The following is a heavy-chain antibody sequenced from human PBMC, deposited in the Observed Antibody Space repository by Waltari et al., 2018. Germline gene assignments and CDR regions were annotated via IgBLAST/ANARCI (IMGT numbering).Heavy chain of an antibody. D-gene: IGHD2-15*01. CDR3: SRHTPCHAGICPHAFDI. CDR2: IRPTSAVI. Sequence: EVQLVESGGGLVKPGGSLRLSCAAAGFTLSDSSLNWVLQAPGKGLGWVSSIRPTSAVIYYADSVRGRFTISRDNAKNSLLLQMNGLRADDTAVFYCSRHTPCHAGICPHAFDIWGQGTVVTVSS. J-gene: IGHJ3*02. CDR1: GFTLSDSS. V-gene: IGHV3-21*01.